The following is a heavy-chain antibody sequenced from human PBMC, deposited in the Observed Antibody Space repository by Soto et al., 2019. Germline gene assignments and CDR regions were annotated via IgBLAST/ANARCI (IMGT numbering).Heavy chain of an antibody. D-gene: IGHD2-2*01. CDR3: ARQHQLLWPFGNWFDP. J-gene: IGHJ5*02. CDR2: IYYSGST. Sequence: SETLSLTCTVSGGSISSSSYYWGWIRQPPGKGLEWIGSIYYSGSTYYNPSLKSRVTISVNTSKNQFSLKLSSVTAADTAVYYCARQHQLLWPFGNWFDPWGQGTLVTVSS. CDR1: GGSISSSSYY. V-gene: IGHV4-39*01.